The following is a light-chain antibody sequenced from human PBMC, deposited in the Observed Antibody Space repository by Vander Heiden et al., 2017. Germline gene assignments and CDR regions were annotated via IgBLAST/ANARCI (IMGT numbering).Light chain of an antibody. CDR3: LQCATWPFT. V-gene: IGKV3D-15*01. J-gene: IGKJ2*01. CDR2: DTS. CDR1: QSLSNY. Sequence: EIVMTQSPATLSVSPGERATLSCRASQSLSNYLAWYQQHPGQPPRLLMSDTSSRATGIPARFSGSGSGTDFTLTISGLQSEDFAIYYCLQCATWPFTFGLGTQLEI.